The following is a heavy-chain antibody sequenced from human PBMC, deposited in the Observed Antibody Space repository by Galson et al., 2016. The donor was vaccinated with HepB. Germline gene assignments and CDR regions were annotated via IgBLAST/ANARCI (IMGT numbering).Heavy chain of an antibody. J-gene: IGHJ4*02. CDR2: IKSETHGGTI. V-gene: IGHV3-15*01. CDR1: GLNFSSYA. D-gene: IGHD3-10*01. CDR3: TTDPVLLWFGEFFDY. Sequence: SLRLSCAASGLNFSSYAMHWVRQAPGKGLEWVGRIKSETHGGTIDYATPVKGRFTISRDDSKNTLYLQMNSLKTEDTAVYYCTTDPVLLWFGEFFDYWGQGILVTVSS.